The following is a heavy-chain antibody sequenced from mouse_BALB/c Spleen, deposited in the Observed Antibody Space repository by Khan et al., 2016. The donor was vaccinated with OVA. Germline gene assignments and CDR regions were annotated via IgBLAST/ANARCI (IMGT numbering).Heavy chain of an antibody. V-gene: IGHV1-20*02. CDR2: INPHIGET. D-gene: IGHD1-1*01. CDR3: DRIYGRGFDY. Sequence: VQLQQSGPELVKPGASVKISCKASGYSFTGYFMHWVMQSHGKSLEWIGRINPHIGETFYNQKFKGKATLTVDESSSTAHLQLRSLASADSAVKLRDRIYGRGFDYWGQGTTLTVSS. CDR1: GYSFTGYF. J-gene: IGHJ2*01.